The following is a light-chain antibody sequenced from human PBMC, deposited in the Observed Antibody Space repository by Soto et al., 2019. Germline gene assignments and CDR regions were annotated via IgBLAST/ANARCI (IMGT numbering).Light chain of an antibody. CDR1: SSDVGGYNY. CDR3: SSYTSSSLV. V-gene: IGLV2-14*01. CDR2: DVS. J-gene: IGLJ1*01. Sequence: QSVLTQPASVSGSPGQSSPISCTGTSSDVGGYNYVSWYQQHPGKAPKLMIYDVSNRPSGVSNRFSGSKSGNTASLTISGLQAEDEADYYCSSYTSSSLVFGTGTKVTVL.